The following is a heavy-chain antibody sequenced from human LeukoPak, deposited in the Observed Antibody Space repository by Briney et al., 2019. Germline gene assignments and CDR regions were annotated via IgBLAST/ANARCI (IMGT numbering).Heavy chain of an antibody. CDR1: GGSISSYY. V-gene: IGHV4-59*08. CDR3: ARYSGSYSGFDY. J-gene: IGHJ4*02. Sequence: PSDTLSLTCTVSGGSISSYYWSWIRQPPGKGLEWIGYIYYSGNNNYNPSLKSRVTISVDTSKNKFSLKLRSVTAADTAVYYCARYSGSYSGFDYWGQGTLVTVSS. CDR2: IYYSGNN. D-gene: IGHD1-26*01.